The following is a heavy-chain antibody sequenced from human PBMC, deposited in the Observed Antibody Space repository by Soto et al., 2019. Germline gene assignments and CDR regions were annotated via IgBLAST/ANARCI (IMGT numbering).Heavy chain of an antibody. Sequence: SVKVSCKASGGTFSSYAISWVRQAPGQGLEWMGGIIPILGTANYAQKFQGRVTITADKSTSTAYMELSSLRSEDTAVYYCARSPTQLWLPSLVNYFDYWGQGTLVTVSS. J-gene: IGHJ4*02. CDR2: IIPILGTA. D-gene: IGHD5-18*01. CDR3: ARSPTQLWLPSLVNYFDY. CDR1: GGTFSSYA. V-gene: IGHV1-69*10.